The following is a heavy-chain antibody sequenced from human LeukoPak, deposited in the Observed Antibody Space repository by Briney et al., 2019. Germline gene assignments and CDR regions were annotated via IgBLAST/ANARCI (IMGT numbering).Heavy chain of an antibody. J-gene: IGHJ4*02. V-gene: IGHV1-69*05. Sequence: ASVTVSCKASGGTFSSYAISWVRQAPGQGLEWMGGIIPIFGTANYAQKFQGRVTITTDESTSTAYMELSSLRSEDTAVYYCARGGLAARLLFDYWGQGTLVTVSS. D-gene: IGHD6-6*01. CDR2: IIPIFGTA. CDR1: GGTFSSYA. CDR3: ARGGLAARLLFDY.